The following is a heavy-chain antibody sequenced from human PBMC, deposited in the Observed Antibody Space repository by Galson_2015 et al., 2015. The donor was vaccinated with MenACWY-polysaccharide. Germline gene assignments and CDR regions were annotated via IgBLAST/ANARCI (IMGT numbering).Heavy chain of an antibody. CDR3: ARSGTSTSWLYYYYGMDV. V-gene: IGHV4-59*01. D-gene: IGHD2-2*01. CDR2: IYYSGST. J-gene: IGHJ6*02. Sequence: SETLSLTCTVSGGSLSGSYWSWTRQPPGKGLEWIGYIYYSGSTNYNPSLKSRVTMSLDISKNQFSRKLSSVTAADTAVYYCARSGTSTSWLYYYYGMDVWGQGTTVTVSS. CDR1: GGSLSGSY.